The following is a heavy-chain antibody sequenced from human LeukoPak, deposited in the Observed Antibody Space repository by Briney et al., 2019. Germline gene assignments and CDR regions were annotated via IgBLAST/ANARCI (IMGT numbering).Heavy chain of an antibody. V-gene: IGHV3-23*01. Sequence: GGSLRLSCAAFGFSFNNYAMSWVRQAPGKGLEWVSAISGSGDNTYYADSVKGRFTISRDNSKNTLYLQMNSLRAEDTAVYYCARDEDIVVVPAAMYFDYWGQGTLVTVSS. D-gene: IGHD2-2*01. CDR1: GFSFNNYA. J-gene: IGHJ4*02. CDR3: ARDEDIVVVPAAMYFDY. CDR2: ISGSGDNT.